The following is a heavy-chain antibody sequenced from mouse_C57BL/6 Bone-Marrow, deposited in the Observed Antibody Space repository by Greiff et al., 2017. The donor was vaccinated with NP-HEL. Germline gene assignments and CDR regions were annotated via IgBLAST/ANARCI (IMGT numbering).Heavy chain of an antibody. V-gene: IGHV5-16*01. J-gene: IGHJ1*03. CDR1: GFTFSDYY. Sequence: EVHLVESEGGLVQPGSSMKLSCTASGFTFSDYYMAWVRQVPEKGLEWVANINYDGSSTYYLDSLKSRFIISRDNAKNILYLQMSSLKSEDTATYYGAREGVVATKDWYFDVWGTGTTVTVSS. CDR2: INYDGSST. CDR3: AREGVVATKDWYFDV. D-gene: IGHD1-1*01.